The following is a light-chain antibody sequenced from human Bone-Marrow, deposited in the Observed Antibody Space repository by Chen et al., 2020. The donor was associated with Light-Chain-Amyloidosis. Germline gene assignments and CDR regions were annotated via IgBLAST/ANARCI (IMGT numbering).Light chain of an antibody. Sequence: SYGPTQSSSVSVAPGQTATIACGGNNLGSTSVHWYQQTPGQAPLLVVYDDSDRPSGIPERLSGSNSGNTATLTISRVEAGDEADYYCQVWDRSSDRPVFGGGTKLTVL. J-gene: IGLJ3*02. CDR1: NLGSTS. CDR2: DDS. V-gene: IGLV3-21*02. CDR3: QVWDRSSDRPV.